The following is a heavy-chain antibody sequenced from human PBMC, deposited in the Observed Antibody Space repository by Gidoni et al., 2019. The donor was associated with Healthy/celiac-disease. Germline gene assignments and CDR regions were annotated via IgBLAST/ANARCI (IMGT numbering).Heavy chain of an antibody. Sequence: QVQLQESGPGLVKPSQTLSLTCTVSGGSISSGDYYWSWIRQPPGKGLEWIGYIYYSGSTYYNPSLKSRVTISVDTSKNQFSLKLSSVTAADTAVYYCARFLLDTATTFDAXDXWGQGTMVLVS. CDR3: ARFLLDTATTFDAXDX. CDR2: IYYSGST. CDR1: GGSISSGDYY. D-gene: IGHD5-18*01. V-gene: IGHV4-30-4*01. J-gene: IGHJ3*01.